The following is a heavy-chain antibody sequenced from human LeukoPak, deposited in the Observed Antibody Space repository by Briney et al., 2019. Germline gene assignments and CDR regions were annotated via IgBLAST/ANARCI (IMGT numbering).Heavy chain of an antibody. CDR2: IIPILGIA. V-gene: IGHV1-69*04. Sequence: SVKVSCKASGGTFSSYAISWVRQAPGQGLEWMGRIIPILGIANNAQKFQGRVTITADKSTSTAYMELSSLRSEDTAVHYCARSYDRRGGGDYWGQGTLVTVSS. CDR1: GGTFSSYA. J-gene: IGHJ4*02. CDR3: ARSYDRRGGGDY. D-gene: IGHD3-10*01.